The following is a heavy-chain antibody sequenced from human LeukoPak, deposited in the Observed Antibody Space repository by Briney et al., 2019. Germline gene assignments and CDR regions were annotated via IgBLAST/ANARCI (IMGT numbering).Heavy chain of an antibody. CDR2: IIPIFGTA. J-gene: IGHJ4*02. CDR1: GYTFTSYG. D-gene: IGHD3-10*01. Sequence: ASVKVSCKASGYTFTSYGISWVRQAPGQGLEWMGGIIPIFGTANYAQKFQGRVTITADESTSTAYMELSSLRSEDTAVYYCARNGHGSGSYYPLGYWGQGTLVTVSS. V-gene: IGHV1-69*13. CDR3: ARNGHGSGSYYPLGY.